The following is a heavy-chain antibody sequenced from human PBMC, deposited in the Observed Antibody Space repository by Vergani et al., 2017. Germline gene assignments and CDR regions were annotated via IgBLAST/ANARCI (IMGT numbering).Heavy chain of an antibody. CDR3: ASLLYSSSWYGYYYMDV. Sequence: QVQLQESGPGLVKPSETLSLPCTVSGGSISSYYWSWIRQPPGKGLEWIGYIYYSGSTNYNPSLKSRVTISVDTSKNQFSLKLSSVTAADTAVYYCASLLYSSSWYGYYYMDVWGKGTTVTVSS. D-gene: IGHD6-13*01. CDR1: GGSISSYY. CDR2: IYYSGST. V-gene: IGHV4-59*01. J-gene: IGHJ6*03.